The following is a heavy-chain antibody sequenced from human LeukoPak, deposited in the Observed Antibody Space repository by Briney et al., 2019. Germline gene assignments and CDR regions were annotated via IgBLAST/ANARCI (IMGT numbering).Heavy chain of an antibody. J-gene: IGHJ4*02. CDR1: GFTFTIYW. D-gene: IGHD1-26*01. CDR3: ARGGAAPLVVFDY. CDR2: IKQDGSEK. V-gene: IGHV3-7*01. Sequence: GGSLRLSCAASGFTFTIYWMSWVRRAPGKGLEWVANIKQDGSEKYYVDSVKGRFTISRDNAKNSLYLQMNSLRAEDTAVYYCARGGAAPLVVFDYWGQGTLVTVSS.